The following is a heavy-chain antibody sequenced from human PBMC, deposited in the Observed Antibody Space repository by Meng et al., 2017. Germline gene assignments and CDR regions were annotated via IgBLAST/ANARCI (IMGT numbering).Heavy chain of an antibody. V-gene: IGHV3-66*02. CDR3: ARIRYYGMDV. CDR1: GFTVSSNY. CDR2: IYSGGST. J-gene: IGHJ6*02. Sequence: GESLKISCAASGFTVSSNYMSWVRQAPGKGLEWVSVIYSGGSTYYADSVKGRFTISRDNSKNTLYLQMNSLRAEDTAVYYCARIRYYGMDVWGQGTTVPSP.